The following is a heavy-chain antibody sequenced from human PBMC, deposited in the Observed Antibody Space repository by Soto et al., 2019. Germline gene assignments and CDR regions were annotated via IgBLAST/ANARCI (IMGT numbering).Heavy chain of an antibody. J-gene: IGHJ4*02. Sequence: ASVKVSCKASGYTFSNYYIHWVRQAPGQGLEWMGMINPSSGSTRYAQKFQGRVTMTRDTSTSTVYMELSSLRSEDTAVYYCARAVAVPADFDYWGQGTLVTVSS. D-gene: IGHD6-19*01. CDR3: ARAVAVPADFDY. CDR1: GYTFSNYY. CDR2: INPSSGST. V-gene: IGHV1-46*01.